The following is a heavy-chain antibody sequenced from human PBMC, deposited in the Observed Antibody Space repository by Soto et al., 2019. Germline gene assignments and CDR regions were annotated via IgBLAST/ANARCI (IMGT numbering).Heavy chain of an antibody. CDR3: ARRVGRARFDY. CDR2: IYYSGST. J-gene: IGHJ4*02. V-gene: IGHV4-39*01. Sequence: QLQLQKSGPGLVKPSETLSLTCTVSGGSISRSSYYWGWIRQPPGKGLEWIGSIYYSGSTYYNPSLKSRVTISVDTSKNQSSLKLSSVTAADTAVYYCARRVGRARFDYWGQGTLVTVSS. D-gene: IGHD6-13*01. CDR1: GGSISRSSYY.